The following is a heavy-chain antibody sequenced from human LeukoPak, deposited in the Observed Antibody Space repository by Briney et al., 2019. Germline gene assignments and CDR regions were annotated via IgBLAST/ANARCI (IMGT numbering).Heavy chain of an antibody. CDR2: IIPILGIA. D-gene: IGHD3-22*01. V-gene: IGHV1-69*04. CDR3: ARSRGPDSSGYKRVNWFDP. J-gene: IGHJ5*02. CDR1: GGTFSSYA. Sequence: GASVKVSCKASGGTFSSYAISWVRQAPGQGVEWMGRIIPILGIANYAQKFQGRVTITADKSTSTAYMELSSLRSEDTAVYYCARSRGPDSSGYKRVNWFDPWGQGTLVTVSS.